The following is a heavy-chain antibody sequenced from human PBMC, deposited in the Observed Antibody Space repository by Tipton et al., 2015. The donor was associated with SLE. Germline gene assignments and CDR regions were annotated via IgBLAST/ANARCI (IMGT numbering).Heavy chain of an antibody. CDR1: GGSFSTDSYS. Sequence: TLSLTCNVSGGSFSTDSYSWNWIRQPAGKGLEWIGRFYSGFTTYNPSLNSRATMTVDTSKNHFSLKLISVTAADTAVYYCARELDTFDIWGQGTMVTVSS. CDR2: FYSGFT. V-gene: IGHV4-61*02. CDR3: ARELDTFDI. J-gene: IGHJ3*02.